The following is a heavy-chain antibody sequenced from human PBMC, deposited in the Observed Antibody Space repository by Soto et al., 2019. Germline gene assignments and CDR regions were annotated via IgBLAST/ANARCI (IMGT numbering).Heavy chain of an antibody. Sequence: SVKVSCKASGGTFSSYTISWVRQAPGQGLEWMGRMIPILGIANYAQKFQGRVTITADKSTSTAYMELSSLRSEDTAVYYCARGRQQLVPYYYYYYMDVWGKGITVTVS. J-gene: IGHJ6*03. CDR1: GGTFSSYT. CDR3: ARGRQQLVPYYYYYYMDV. CDR2: MIPILGIA. D-gene: IGHD6-6*01. V-gene: IGHV1-69*02.